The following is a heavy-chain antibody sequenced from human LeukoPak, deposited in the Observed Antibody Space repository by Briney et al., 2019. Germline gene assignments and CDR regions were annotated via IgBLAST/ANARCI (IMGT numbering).Heavy chain of an antibody. J-gene: IGHJ4*02. CDR3: ARDHHGGYIDY. CDR2: INPSGGST. Sequence: ASVKVSCKASGGTFSSYTISWVRQAPGQGLEWMGIINPSGGSTSYAQKFQGRVTMTRDTSTSTVYMELSSLRSEDTAVYYCARDHHGGYIDYWGQGTLVTVSS. CDR1: GGTFSSYT. V-gene: IGHV1-46*01. D-gene: IGHD2-15*01.